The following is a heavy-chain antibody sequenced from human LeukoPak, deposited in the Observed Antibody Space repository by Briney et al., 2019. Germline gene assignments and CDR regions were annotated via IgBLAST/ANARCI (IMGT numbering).Heavy chain of an antibody. CDR2: LYESGST. Sequence: SETLSLTCTVSGGSIRTGGSVSSYYWNWIRQPPGREQEWIGYLYESGSTKYNPSLKSRVTMSADTSKNQFSLRLNSVTPADTAVYFCAREDCSGGSCRFDYWGQGTLVTVSS. CDR1: GGSIRTGGSVSSYY. V-gene: IGHV4-61*01. CDR3: AREDCSGGSCRFDY. J-gene: IGHJ4*02. D-gene: IGHD2-15*01.